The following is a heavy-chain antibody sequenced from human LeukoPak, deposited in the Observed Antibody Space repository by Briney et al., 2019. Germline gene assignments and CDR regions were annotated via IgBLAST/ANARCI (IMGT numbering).Heavy chain of an antibody. Sequence: SETLSLTCTVSGGSISSSSYYWGWIRQPPGKGLEWIGSIYYSGSTYYNPSLKSRVTISVDTSKNQFSLKLSSVTAADTAVYYCARESGSKAQYDYWGQGTLVTVSS. D-gene: IGHD2-15*01. CDR3: ARESGSKAQYDY. CDR1: GGSISSSSYY. J-gene: IGHJ4*02. CDR2: IYYSGST. V-gene: IGHV4-39*07.